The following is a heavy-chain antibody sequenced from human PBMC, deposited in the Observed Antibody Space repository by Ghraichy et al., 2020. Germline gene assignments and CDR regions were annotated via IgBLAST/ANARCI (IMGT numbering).Heavy chain of an antibody. V-gene: IGHV3-23*01. CDR3: AKEVTSSGWSIDY. CDR1: GFTFSNYA. Sequence: GGSLRLSCAASGFTFSNYAMSWVRQAPGKGLEWVSTISGGGGSTYSADSATGRFTISRDNSKKTLYLQMNSLRAEDTAIYYCAKEVTSSGWSIDYWGQGTLVTVSS. D-gene: IGHD6-19*01. J-gene: IGHJ4*02. CDR2: ISGGGGST.